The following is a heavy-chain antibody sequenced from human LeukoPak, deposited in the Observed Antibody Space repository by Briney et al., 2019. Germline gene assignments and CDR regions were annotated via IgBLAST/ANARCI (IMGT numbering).Heavy chain of an antibody. CDR2: IYYSGST. D-gene: IGHD1-7*01. CDR1: GGSISSDY. J-gene: IGHJ4*02. CDR3: ARRGNYPDY. V-gene: IGHV4-59*08. Sequence: SETLSLTCTVSGGSISSDYWSWIRQPPGKGLEWIGYIYYSGSTNYNPSLKSRVTISVGSSKNQFSLKLSSVTAADTAVYYCARRGNYPDYWGQGTLVTVSS.